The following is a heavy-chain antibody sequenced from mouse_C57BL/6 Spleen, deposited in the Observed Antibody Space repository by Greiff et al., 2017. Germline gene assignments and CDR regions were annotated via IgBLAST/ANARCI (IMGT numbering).Heavy chain of an antibody. J-gene: IGHJ4*01. CDR3: SRDRGYGYDGAMDY. CDR2: ISEGGSYT. D-gene: IGHD2-2*01. Sequence: EVHLVESGGGLVKPGGSLKLSCAASGFTFSSYAMSWVRQTPEKRLEWVATISEGGSYTYYPDNGKGRFTISRDNAKKNLYLQMSHRQSEDTAVYYCSRDRGYGYDGAMDYWGQGTSVTVSS. CDR1: GFTFSSYA. V-gene: IGHV5-4*01.